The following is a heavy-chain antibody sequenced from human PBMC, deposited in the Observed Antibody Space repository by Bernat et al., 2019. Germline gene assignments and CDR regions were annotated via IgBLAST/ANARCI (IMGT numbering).Heavy chain of an antibody. D-gene: IGHD1-14*01. CDR1: GGTFSSYA. CDR3: ARDRTIYYYYGMDV. V-gene: IGHV1-69*06. Sequence: QVQLVQSGAEVKKPGSSVKVSCKASGGTFSSYAISWVRQAPGQGLEWMGGIIPIFGTANYAQKLQGRVTMTTDTSTSTAYMELRSLRSDDTAVYYCARDRTIYYYYGMDVWGQGTTVTVSS. CDR2: IIPIFGTA. J-gene: IGHJ6*02.